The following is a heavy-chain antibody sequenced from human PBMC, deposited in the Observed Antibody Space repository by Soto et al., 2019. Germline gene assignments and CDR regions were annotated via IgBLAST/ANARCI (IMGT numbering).Heavy chain of an antibody. V-gene: IGHV4-59*01. J-gene: IGHJ6*03. CDR1: GGSISSYY. CDR3: ARDHGDYDFWSGPYYYYMDV. Sequence: SETLSLTCTVSGGSISSYYWSWIRQPPGKGLEWIGYIYYSGSTNYNPSLKSRVTISVDTSKNQFSLKLSSVTAADTAVYYCARDHGDYDFWSGPYYYYMDVWGKGTTVTVSS. CDR2: IYYSGST. D-gene: IGHD3-3*01.